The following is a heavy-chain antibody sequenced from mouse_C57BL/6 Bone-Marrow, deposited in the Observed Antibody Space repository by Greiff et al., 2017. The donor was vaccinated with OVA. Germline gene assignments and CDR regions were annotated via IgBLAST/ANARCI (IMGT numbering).Heavy chain of an antibody. CDR2: IDPSDSYT. V-gene: IGHV1-69*01. J-gene: IGHJ4*01. Sequence: QVQLKQPGAELVMPGASVKLSCKASGYTFTSYWLHWVKQRPGQGLAWIGEIDPSDSYTNYNQKFKGKSTLTVDKSSRTAYMQLSSLTSEDSAVYYCAREATFYYAMDYWGQGTSVTVSS. D-gene: IGHD3-2*02. CDR3: AREATFYYAMDY. CDR1: GYTFTSYW.